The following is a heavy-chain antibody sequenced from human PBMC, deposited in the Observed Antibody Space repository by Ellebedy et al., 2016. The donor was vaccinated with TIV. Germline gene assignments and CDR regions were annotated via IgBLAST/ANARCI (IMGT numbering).Heavy chain of an antibody. CDR3: AVCSDYDVLTGIDY. CDR1: GFTFSNYA. Sequence: GESLKISXAASGFTFSNYAMSWVRQAPGKGLEWVSSLSGSGENTYYADSVKGRFTISRDNSKSTLFLQMNSLRAEDTAVYYCAVCSDYDVLTGIDYWGQGTLVTVSS. J-gene: IGHJ4*02. V-gene: IGHV3-23*01. CDR2: LSGSGENT. D-gene: IGHD3-9*01.